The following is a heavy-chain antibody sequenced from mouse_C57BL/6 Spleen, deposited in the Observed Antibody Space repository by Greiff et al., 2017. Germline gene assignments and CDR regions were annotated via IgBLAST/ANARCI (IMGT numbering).Heavy chain of an antibody. D-gene: IGHD2-12*01. CDR3: AREGVYYNAMDD. CDR1: GYTFTSYW. CDR2: IHPNSGST. V-gene: IGHV1-64*01. J-gene: IGHJ4*01. Sequence: VQLQQPGAELVKPGASVKLSCKASGYTFTSYWMHWVKQRPGQGLEWIGMIHPNSGSTNYNEKFKSKATLTVDKSSSTAYMQLSSLTSADSAVYSCAREGVYYNAMDDWGQGTSVTVSS.